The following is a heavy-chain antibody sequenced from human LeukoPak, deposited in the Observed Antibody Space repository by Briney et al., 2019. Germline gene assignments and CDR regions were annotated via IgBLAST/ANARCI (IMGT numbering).Heavy chain of an antibody. Sequence: PGGSLRLSCAASGFTFNNAWMNWVRQAPGKGLEWVGRIKSKTDGGTTDYAAPVKGRFTISRDDSKNTLYLQMNSLKTEDTAVYYCTTLSYYYYGMDVWGQGTTVTVSS. CDR3: TTLSYYYYGMDV. D-gene: IGHD2/OR15-2a*01. CDR1: GFTFNNAW. CDR2: IKSKTDGGTT. V-gene: IGHV3-15*07. J-gene: IGHJ6*02.